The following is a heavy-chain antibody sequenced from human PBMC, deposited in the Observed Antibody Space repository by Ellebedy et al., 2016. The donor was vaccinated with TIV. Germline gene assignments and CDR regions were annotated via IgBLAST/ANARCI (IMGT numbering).Heavy chain of an antibody. D-gene: IGHD7-27*01. CDR1: GGSFSGYY. CDR2: INHSGST. J-gene: IGHJ4*02. CDR3: ARLDRRVSLGSIDY. Sequence: MPSETLSLTCAVYGGSFSGYYWSWIRQPPGKGLEWIGEINHSGSTNYNPSLKSRVTISVDTPKNQFSLNLSSVTAAETALYYCARLDRRVSLGSIDYWGQGTLVTVSS. V-gene: IGHV4-34*01.